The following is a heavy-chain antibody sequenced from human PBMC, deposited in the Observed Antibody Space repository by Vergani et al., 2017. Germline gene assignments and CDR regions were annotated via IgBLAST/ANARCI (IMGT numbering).Heavy chain of an antibody. CDR1: GFTFSSYV. CDR2: ISYDGSNK. J-gene: IGHJ6*03. D-gene: IGHD2-2*01. Sequence: QVQLVESGGGVVQPGRSLRLSCAASGFTFSSYVMHWVRQAPGKGLEWVAVISYDGSNKYYADSVKGRFTISRDNSKNTLYLQMNSLRAEDTAVYYCAKAPYQLPTSYYYYYMDVWGKGTTVTVSS. CDR3: AKAPYQLPTSYYYYYMDV. V-gene: IGHV3-30*18.